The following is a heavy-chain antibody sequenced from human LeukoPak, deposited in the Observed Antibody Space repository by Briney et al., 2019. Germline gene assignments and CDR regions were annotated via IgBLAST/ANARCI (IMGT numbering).Heavy chain of an antibody. V-gene: IGHV4-59*01. CDR3: AGRAYYYDSSGSPKTDY. D-gene: IGHD3-22*01. CDR1: GGSISNYY. Sequence: SETLSLTCTVSGGSISNYYWSWIRQPPGKGLEWIGYIYYTGTTNYNPSLKSRVTISVDTSKNQFSLKLSSVTAADTAVYYCAGRAYYYDSSGSPKTDYWGQGTLVTVSS. J-gene: IGHJ4*02. CDR2: IYYTGTT.